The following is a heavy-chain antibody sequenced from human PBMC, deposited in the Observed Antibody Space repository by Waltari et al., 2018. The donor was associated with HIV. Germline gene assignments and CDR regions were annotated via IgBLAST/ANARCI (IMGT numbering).Heavy chain of an antibody. D-gene: IGHD2-15*01. V-gene: IGHV3-30*07. Sequence: FTISRDNSKNTLYLQMNSLRAEDTAVYYCARDGYCSGGSCYLDYWGQGTLVTVSS. J-gene: IGHJ4*02. CDR3: ARDGYCSGGSCYLDY.